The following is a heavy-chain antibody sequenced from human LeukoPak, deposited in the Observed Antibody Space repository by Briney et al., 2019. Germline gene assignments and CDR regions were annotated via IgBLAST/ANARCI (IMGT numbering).Heavy chain of an antibody. J-gene: IGHJ4*02. CDR1: GFTFSDYY. V-gene: IGHV3-11*06. D-gene: IGHD6-13*01. Sequence: PGGSLRPSCAASGFTFSDYYMSWIRQTPGKGLEWVSYISSSSSYTNYADSVKGRFTISRDNAKNSLYLQMNSLRAEDTAVYYCARRSWYFDYWGQGTLVTVSS. CDR2: ISSSSSYT. CDR3: ARRSWYFDY.